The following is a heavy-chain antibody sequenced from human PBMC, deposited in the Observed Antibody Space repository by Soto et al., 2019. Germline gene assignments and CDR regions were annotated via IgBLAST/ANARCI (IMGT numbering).Heavy chain of an antibody. J-gene: IGHJ6*03. D-gene: IGHD2-15*01. V-gene: IGHV3-23*01. CDR2: VTVSGDTS. CDR1: GFTFSDSA. Sequence: EVQLLESGGGLAQPGGSLRLSCAASGFTFSDSALSWVRQGTGKGLEWVSSVTVSGDTSCYADSVEGRFTISRDNSKNTLYLQMNSLRADDTAVYYCAKHGCSYPACYPYYYYVDVWGEGATVTVSS. CDR3: AKHGCSYPACYPYYYYVDV.